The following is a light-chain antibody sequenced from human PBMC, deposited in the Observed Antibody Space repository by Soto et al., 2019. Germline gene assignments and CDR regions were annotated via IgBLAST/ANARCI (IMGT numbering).Light chain of an antibody. J-gene: IGKJ2*01. CDR1: QGISSY. CDR3: QQLNSYPLYT. V-gene: IGKV1-9*01. CDR2: AAS. Sequence: IQLTQSPSSLSASVGDRVTITCRASQGISSYLAWYQQKPGKAPKLLIYAASTLQSGVPSRFSSSGSGTDFTLTISSMQPEDVATYYCQQLNSYPLYTFGQGTKLEIK.